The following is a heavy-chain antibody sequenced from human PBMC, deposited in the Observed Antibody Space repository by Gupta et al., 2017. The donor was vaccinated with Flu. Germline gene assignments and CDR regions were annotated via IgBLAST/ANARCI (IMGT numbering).Heavy chain of an antibody. CDR2: YYSGST. Sequence: QLQLQESGPGLVKPSETLSLTCTVSGGSISSSIYYSGSTYYNPSLKSRVTISVDTSKNQFSLKLSSVTAADTAVYYCARRQTRVGDCSGGSCYPLDWGQGTLVTVSS. CDR3: ARRQTRVGDCSGGSCYPLD. CDR1: GGSISSS. D-gene: IGHD2-15*01. J-gene: IGHJ4*02. V-gene: IGHV4-39*01.